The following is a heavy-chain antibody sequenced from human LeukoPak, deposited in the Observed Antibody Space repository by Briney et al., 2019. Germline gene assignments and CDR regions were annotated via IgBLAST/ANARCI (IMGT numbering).Heavy chain of an antibody. J-gene: IGHJ5*02. CDR2: ISGSGGST. V-gene: IGHV3-23*01. CDR3: AKDRGVRIAVAGTVFGHWFDP. D-gene: IGHD6-19*01. CDR1: GFTLSSYA. Sequence: GGSLRLSCAASGFTLSSYAMSWVRQAPGKGLEWVLAISGSGGSTYYADSVKGRLTISRDNSKHTLYLQMNSLRAEDTAVYYCAKDRGVRIAVAGTVFGHWFDPWGQGTLVTVSS.